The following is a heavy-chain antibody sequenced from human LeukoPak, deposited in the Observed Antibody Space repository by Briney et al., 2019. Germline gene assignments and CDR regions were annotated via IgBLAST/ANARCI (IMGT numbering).Heavy chain of an antibody. Sequence: GGSLRLSCAASGFTFSSYWMTWVRQAPGKGLEWVANIGEDGSVKYYVDSVKGRFTISRDNAKHSLYLQVNRLRAEDTAVYYCAILRTNSDYWGQGTLVTVSS. CDR2: IGEDGSVK. J-gene: IGHJ4*02. CDR1: GFTFSSYW. CDR3: AILRTNSDY. V-gene: IGHV3-7*01. D-gene: IGHD3-16*01.